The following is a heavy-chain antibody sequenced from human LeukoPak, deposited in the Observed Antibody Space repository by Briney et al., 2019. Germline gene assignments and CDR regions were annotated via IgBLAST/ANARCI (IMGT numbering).Heavy chain of an antibody. V-gene: IGHV1-2*06. J-gene: IGHJ6*01. CDR3: ARRIVVVSAAIAMDV. D-gene: IGHD2-2*01. CDR1: GYTFTAFY. Sequence: ASVKVSCKASGYTFTAFYIHWVRQAPGQGLEWMGRINPNSGDTNYAQKFQGRVTMTRDTSISTAYMEVSRLRSDDTAIYYCARRIVVVSAAIAMDVWGKGPRSPSPQ. CDR2: INPNSGDT.